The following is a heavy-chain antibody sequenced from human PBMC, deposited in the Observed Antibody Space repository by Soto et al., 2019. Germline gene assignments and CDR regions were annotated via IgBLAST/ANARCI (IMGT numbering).Heavy chain of an antibody. D-gene: IGHD2-8*01. CDR1: GFTLSAYA. V-gene: IGHV3-30-3*01. CDR3: ARAPRRYCTSLSCLGLYGLDV. Sequence: QVQLVESGGAVAQPGRSMILSWAASGFTLSAYAMHWVRHVPGKGLEWEAVISFDGNIKYDADSVKGRFTISRDNSKNTLFLQMDSLKGEDTAVYYCARAPRRYCTSLSCLGLYGLDVWGQGTAVTVSS. CDR2: ISFDGNIK. J-gene: IGHJ6*02.